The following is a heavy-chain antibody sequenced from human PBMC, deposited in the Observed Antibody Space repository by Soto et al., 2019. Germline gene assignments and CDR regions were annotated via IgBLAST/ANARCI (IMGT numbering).Heavy chain of an antibody. CDR2: FDPEDGET. D-gene: IGHD3-3*01. V-gene: IGHV1-24*01. CDR1: GYTLTELS. J-gene: IGHJ6*02. CDR3: ATSPSTICGVVTSEDYYGMDV. Sequence: KVSCKVSGYTLTELSMHWVRQAPGKGLELMGGFDPEDGETIYAQKFQGRVTMTEDTSTDTAYMELRSLRSEDTAVYYCATSPSTICGVVTSEDYYGMDVWGQGTTVTVSS.